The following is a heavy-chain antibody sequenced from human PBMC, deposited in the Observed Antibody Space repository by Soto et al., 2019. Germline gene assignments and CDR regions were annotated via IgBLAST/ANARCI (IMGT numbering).Heavy chain of an antibody. CDR3: AGSPSSSGYYGVVDY. J-gene: IGHJ4*02. CDR1: GYTFTSHY. V-gene: IGHV1-46*01. CDR2: INPSGGST. D-gene: IGHD3-22*01. Sequence: ASVKVSCKASGYTFTSHYMHWVRQAPGQGLEWMGIINPSGGSTSYAQKFQGRVTMTRDTSTSTVYMELSSLRSEDTAVYYCAGSPSSSGYYGVVDYWGQGTLVTVSS.